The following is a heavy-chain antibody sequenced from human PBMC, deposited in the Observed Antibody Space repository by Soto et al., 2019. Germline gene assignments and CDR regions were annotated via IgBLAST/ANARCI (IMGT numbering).Heavy chain of an antibody. CDR2: IYYSGST. J-gene: IGHJ4*02. CDR1: GGSISSYY. D-gene: IGHD3-10*01. Sequence: QVQLQESGPGLVKPSETLSLTCTVSGGSISSYYWSWIRQPPGKGLEWIGYIYYSGSTHYNPSLNSPSTRSVTAYTIQFSELQSSAAVPDPADYLCEKRYGSGFDFSRQGTLVTVSS. CDR3: EKRYGSGFDF. V-gene: IGHV4-59*08.